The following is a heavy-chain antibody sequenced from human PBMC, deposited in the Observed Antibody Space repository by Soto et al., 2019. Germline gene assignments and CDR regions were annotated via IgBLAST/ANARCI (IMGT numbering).Heavy chain of an antibody. CDR3: ARVRGRLYCGADCYSVSAFDI. Sequence: SETLSLTCAVSGYSISSGYYWGWIRQPPGKGLEWIGSIYHSGSTYYNPSLKSRVTISVDTSKNQFSLKLSSVTAADTAVYYCARVRGRLYCGADCYSVSAFDIWGQGTMVTVSS. V-gene: IGHV4-38-2*01. CDR2: IYHSGST. CDR1: GYSISSGYY. D-gene: IGHD2-21*02. J-gene: IGHJ3*02.